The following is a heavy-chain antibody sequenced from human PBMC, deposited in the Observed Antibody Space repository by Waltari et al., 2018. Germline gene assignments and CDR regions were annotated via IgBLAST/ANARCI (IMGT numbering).Heavy chain of an antibody. V-gene: IGHV4-34*01. D-gene: IGHD3-3*01. J-gene: IGHJ4*02. CDR2: INHSGRT. CDR1: GGSFSGYY. CDR3: ASGEFWRGYHSFDY. Sequence: QVQLQQWGAGLLKPSETLSLTCAVYGGSFSGYYWSWIRQPPGKGLEWIGDINHSGRTKYSPPRKSRVAISVDTSMNQSCLKLVSVAATATAVYDGASGEFWRGYHSFDYWGQGTLVTVSP.